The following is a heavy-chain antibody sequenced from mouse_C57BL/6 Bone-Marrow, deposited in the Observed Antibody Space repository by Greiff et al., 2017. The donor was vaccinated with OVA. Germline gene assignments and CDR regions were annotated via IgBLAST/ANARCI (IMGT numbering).Heavy chain of an antibody. V-gene: IGHV1-54*01. CDR3: ARTKDYSNYGDY. CDR2: INPGSGGT. J-gene: IGHJ2*01. D-gene: IGHD2-5*01. CDR1: GYAFTNYL. Sequence: QVQLQQSGAELVRPGTSVKVSCKASGYAFTNYLIEWVKQRPGQGLEWIGVINPGSGGTNYNEKFKGKATLTADKSSSTAYMQLSSLTSEDSAVYFCARTKDYSNYGDYWGQGTTLTVSS.